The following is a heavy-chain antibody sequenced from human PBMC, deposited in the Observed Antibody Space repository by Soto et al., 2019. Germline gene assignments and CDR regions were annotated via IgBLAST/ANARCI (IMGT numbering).Heavy chain of an antibody. D-gene: IGHD6-6*01. CDR3: ARGSGIAARPYWFDP. V-gene: IGHV1-69*01. Sequence: QVKLVQSGAEVKKPGSSVKVSCKASGGTFSSYAISWVRQAPGQGLEWMRGIIPIFGTANYAKKLQGRVTITADESTSTAYMELSSLRSEDTAVYYCARGSGIAARPYWFDPWGQGTLVTVSS. J-gene: IGHJ5*02. CDR2: IIPIFGTA. CDR1: GGTFSSYA.